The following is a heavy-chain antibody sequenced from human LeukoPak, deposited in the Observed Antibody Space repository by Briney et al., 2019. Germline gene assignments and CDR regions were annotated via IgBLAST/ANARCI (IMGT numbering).Heavy chain of an antibody. Sequence: PGGSLRLSCAASGFTFSSYGMHWVRQAPGKGLEWVSAISGSGGSTYYADSVKGRFTISRDNSKNTLYLQMNSLRAEDTAVYYCANYKELLLILVYWGQGTLVTVSS. CDR2: ISGSGGST. CDR3: ANYKELLLILVY. CDR1: GFTFSSYG. J-gene: IGHJ4*02. D-gene: IGHD1-26*01. V-gene: IGHV3-23*01.